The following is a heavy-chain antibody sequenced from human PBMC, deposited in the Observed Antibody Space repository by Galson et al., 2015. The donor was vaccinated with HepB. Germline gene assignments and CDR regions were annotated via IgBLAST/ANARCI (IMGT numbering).Heavy chain of an antibody. CDR3: ARGLKAAAGTPEYFQH. CDR1: GYSFTSYW. CDR2: IYPGDSDT. D-gene: IGHD6-13*01. J-gene: IGHJ1*01. Sequence: QSGAEVKKPGESLKISCKGSGYSFTSYWIGWVRQMPGKGLEWMGIIYPGDSDTRYSPSFQGQVTISADKSISTAYLQWSSLKASDTAMYYCARGLKAAAGTPEYFQHWGQGTLVTVSS. V-gene: IGHV5-51*03.